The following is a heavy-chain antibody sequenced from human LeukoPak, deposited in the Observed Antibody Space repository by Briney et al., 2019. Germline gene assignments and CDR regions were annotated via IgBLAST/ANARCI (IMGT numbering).Heavy chain of an antibody. V-gene: IGHV3-48*03. D-gene: IGHD6-19*01. J-gene: IGHJ6*02. CDR2: ICSSGSTI. Sequence: GGSLRLSCAASGFTFSSYEMNWVRQAPGKGLEWVSCICSSGSTIYYADSVKGRFTISRDNAKNSLYLQMNSLRAEDTAVYYCAREKGSRGWYGYYYYGMDVWGQGTTVTVSS. CDR1: GFTFSSYE. CDR3: AREKGSRGWYGYYYYGMDV.